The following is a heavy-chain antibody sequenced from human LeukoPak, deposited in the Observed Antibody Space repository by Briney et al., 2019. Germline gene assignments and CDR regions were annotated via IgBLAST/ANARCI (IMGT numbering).Heavy chain of an antibody. D-gene: IGHD3-10*01. CDR1: GFTFSSYA. CDR2: ISGSGGST. V-gene: IGHV3-23*01. CDR3: AKENHYYGSGSPFDY. J-gene: IGHJ4*02. Sequence: GGSLRLSCAASGFTFSSYAMSWVRQAPGKGLEWVSVISGSGGSTYYADSVKGRFTISRDNSKNTLYLQMNSLRAEDTAVYYCAKENHYYGSGSPFDYWGQGTLVTVSS.